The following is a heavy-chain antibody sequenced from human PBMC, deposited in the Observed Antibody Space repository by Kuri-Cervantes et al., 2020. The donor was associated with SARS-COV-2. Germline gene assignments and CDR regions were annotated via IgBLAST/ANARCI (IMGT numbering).Heavy chain of an antibody. Sequence: GGSLRLSCAASGFTFSSYAMHWVRQAPGKGLEWVAVISYDGSNKYYADSVKGRFTISRDNSKNTLFLQMNSLRAEDTAVYHCAKDHDPHYYDSSGYYAYWGQGTQVTVSS. CDR3: AKDHDPHYYDSSGYYAY. CDR2: ISYDGSNK. J-gene: IGHJ4*02. CDR1: GFTFSSYA. D-gene: IGHD3-22*01. V-gene: IGHV3-30*04.